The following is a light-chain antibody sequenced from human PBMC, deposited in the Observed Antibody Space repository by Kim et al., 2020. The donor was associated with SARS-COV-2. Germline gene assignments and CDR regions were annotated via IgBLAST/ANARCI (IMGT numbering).Light chain of an antibody. Sequence: DIQMTQSPSSLSASVGDRVTITCRASQSITNYLNWYQQKPGKAPKVLIYAASSLEGGVPSRFSGSGSGTDFTLTISSLQPEDFATYYCQQSHSTPLTFGPGTKVDIK. V-gene: IGKV1-39*01. J-gene: IGKJ3*01. CDR3: QQSHSTPLT. CDR2: AAS. CDR1: QSITNY.